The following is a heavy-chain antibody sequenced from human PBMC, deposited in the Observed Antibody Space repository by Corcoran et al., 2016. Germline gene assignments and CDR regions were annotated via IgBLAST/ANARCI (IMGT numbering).Heavy chain of an antibody. D-gene: IGHD6-13*01. V-gene: IGHV5-51*01. CDR2: IYPGDSDT. J-gene: IGHJ6*02. CDR3: ARTEQQLVPPYYYYGMDV. Sequence: EVQLVQSGAEVKKPGESLKISCKGSGYSFTSYWIGWVRQMPGKGLEWMGIIYPGDSDTRYSPSFHGQVTISADRSISTAYLQWSSLKASDTAMYYCARTEQQLVPPYYYYGMDVWGQGTTVTVSS. CDR1: GYSFTSYW.